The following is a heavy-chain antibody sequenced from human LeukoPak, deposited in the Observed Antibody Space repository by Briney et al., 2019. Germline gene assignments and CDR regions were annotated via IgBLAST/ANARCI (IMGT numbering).Heavy chain of an antibody. Sequence: SETLSLTCAVSGYSISSGYYWGWIRQPPGKGLEWIGSIYHSGSTYYNPSLKSRVTISVDTSKNQFSLKLSSVTAAVTAVYYCARVGYCSSTSCPRGAVDYWGQGTLVTVSS. V-gene: IGHV4-38-2*01. D-gene: IGHD2-2*01. CDR1: GYSISSGYY. J-gene: IGHJ4*02. CDR2: IYHSGST. CDR3: ARVGYCSSTSCPRGAVDY.